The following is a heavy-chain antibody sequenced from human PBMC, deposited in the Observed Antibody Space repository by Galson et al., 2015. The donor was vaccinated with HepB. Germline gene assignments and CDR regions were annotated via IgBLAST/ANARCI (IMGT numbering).Heavy chain of an antibody. V-gene: IGHV1-3*01. CDR2: INPGNVNT. CDR3: ARDLNGRWQRISYYNDYGMDL. CDR1: GYTFTTYA. Sequence: SVKVSCKASGYTFTTYAIHWVRQAPGQRLEWMGWINPGNVNTEYSQKFQGRVTITRDTSASTAYMELRSLRSEDTAVYYCARDLNGRWQRISYYNDYGMDLWGQGTAVIASS. D-gene: IGHD4-23*01. J-gene: IGHJ6*02.